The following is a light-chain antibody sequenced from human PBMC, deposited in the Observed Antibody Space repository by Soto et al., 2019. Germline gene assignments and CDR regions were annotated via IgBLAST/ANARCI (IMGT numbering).Light chain of an antibody. V-gene: IGKV3-20*01. J-gene: IGKJ5*01. Sequence: EIVLTQSPGTLSLSPGERATLSCRASQSVSSSYLAWYQQKPGQAPRLLIYGASSRSTGIPVRFSGSGSGTDFTLTISRLEPEDFAVYYCQQYGRSPATFGQVTRLEIK. CDR3: QQYGRSPAT. CDR1: QSVSSSY. CDR2: GAS.